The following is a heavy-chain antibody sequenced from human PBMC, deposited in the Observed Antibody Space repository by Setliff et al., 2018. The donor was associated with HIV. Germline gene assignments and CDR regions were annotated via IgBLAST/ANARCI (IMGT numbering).Heavy chain of an antibody. CDR2: IYPDDSDT. V-gene: IGHV5-51*01. Sequence: PGESLKISCKGSGYSFTSYWVAWVRQMPGKGLEWMGIIYPDDSDTRYSPSFQDQVTISVDKSISTAYLQWSSLKASGTAMYYCARTIASRPKYYYYAMDFWGQGTTVTVSS. CDR1: GYSFTSYW. CDR3: ARTIASRPKYYYYAMDF. D-gene: IGHD6-6*01. J-gene: IGHJ6*02.